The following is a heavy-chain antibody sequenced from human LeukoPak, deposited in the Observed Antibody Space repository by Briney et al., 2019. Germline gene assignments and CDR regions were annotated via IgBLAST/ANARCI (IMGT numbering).Heavy chain of an antibody. V-gene: IGHV4-59*12. D-gene: IGHD4-11*01. CDR3: AREKMTTITTIDY. Sequence: PSETLSLTCAVSGGSMSHYYWSWIRQPPGKGLEWIGYIYFSGSTNYNPSLRGRVTMSIDTSMNQFSLKLTSVTAADTAVYYCAREKMTTITTIDYWGQGTLVTVSS. CDR1: GGSMSHYY. J-gene: IGHJ4*02. CDR2: IYFSGST.